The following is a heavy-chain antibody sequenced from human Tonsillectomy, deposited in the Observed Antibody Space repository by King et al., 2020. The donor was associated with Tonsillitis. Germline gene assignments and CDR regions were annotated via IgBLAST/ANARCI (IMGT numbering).Heavy chain of an antibody. CDR1: GITFSDST. CDR3: TTPRRLRGSYYGDNDAFDI. Sequence: VQLVESGGGLVQPGGSLKLSCAASGITFSDSTIHWVRQASGKGLEWVGRIRSKAKSYATEYVASVKGRFTISRDESKHTAYLQTTSLRTEDTAVYFCTTPRRLRGSYYGDNDAFDIWGQGTVVTVSS. D-gene: IGHD1-26*01. V-gene: IGHV3-73*02. CDR2: IRSKAKSYAT. J-gene: IGHJ3*02.